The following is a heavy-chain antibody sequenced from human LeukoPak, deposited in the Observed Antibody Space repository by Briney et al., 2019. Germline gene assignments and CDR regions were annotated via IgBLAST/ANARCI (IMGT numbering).Heavy chain of an antibody. CDR2: INHSGST. J-gene: IGHJ6*02. CDR1: GGSFSGYY. Sequence: PSETLSLTCAVYGGSFSGYYWSWIRQPPGKGLEWIGEINHSGSTNYNPSLKSRVTISVDTSKNQFSLKLSSVTAADTAVYYCARGWYYDILTGRLHYGMGVWGQGTTVTVSS. D-gene: IGHD3-9*01. CDR3: ARGWYYDILTGRLHYGMGV. V-gene: IGHV4-34*01.